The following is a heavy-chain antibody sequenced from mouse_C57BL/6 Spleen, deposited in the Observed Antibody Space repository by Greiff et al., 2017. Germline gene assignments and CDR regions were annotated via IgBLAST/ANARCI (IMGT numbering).Heavy chain of an antibody. CDR2: IYPGDGDT. CDR3: ARYGNSDY. CDR1: GYAFSSSW. J-gene: IGHJ2*01. D-gene: IGHD2-1*01. Sequence: QVQLQQSGPELVKPGASVKISCKASGYAFSSSWMNWVKQRPGKGLEWIGRIYPGDGDTNYNGKFKGKATLTADKSSSTAYMQLRSLTSEDSAVYFCARYGNSDYWGQGTTLTVSS. V-gene: IGHV1-82*01.